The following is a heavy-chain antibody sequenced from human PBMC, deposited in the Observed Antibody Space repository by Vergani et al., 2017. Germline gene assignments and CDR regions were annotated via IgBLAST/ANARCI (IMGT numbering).Heavy chain of an antibody. CDR2: ISSRYHST. J-gene: IGHJ4*02. Sequence: EVQLLQSGGGVIQPGGSVRLSCAASGFTFSACPMTWVRQAPGKGLEWVSAISSRYHSTYYADSVKGRFTIPRDNSKNMLYLQMNSLRAEDTAVYYCARLSYDTTSYLQGGYDCWGQGTLVSVSS. V-gene: IGHV3-23*01. CDR1: GFTFSACP. CDR3: ARLSYDTTSYLQGGYDC. D-gene: IGHD2/OR15-2a*01.